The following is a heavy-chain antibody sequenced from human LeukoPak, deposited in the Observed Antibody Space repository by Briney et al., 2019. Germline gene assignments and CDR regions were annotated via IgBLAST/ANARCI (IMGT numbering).Heavy chain of an antibody. CDR3: ARGFLLLWYTGTGDWFDP. CDR1: GGSISSSSYY. J-gene: IGHJ5*02. V-gene: IGHV4-39*01. Sequence: SETLSLTCTVSGGSISSSSYYWGWIRQPPGKGLEWIGSIYYSGSTYYNPSLKSRVTISVDTSKNQFSLKLSSVTAADTAVYYCARGFLLLWYTGTGDWFDPWGQGTLVTVSS. D-gene: IGHD3-10*01. CDR2: IYYSGST.